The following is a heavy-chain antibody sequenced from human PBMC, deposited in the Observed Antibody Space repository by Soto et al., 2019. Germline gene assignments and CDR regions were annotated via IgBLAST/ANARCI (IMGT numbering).Heavy chain of an antibody. CDR2: IIPIFGTA. CDR1: GGTFSSYA. J-gene: IGHJ6*02. D-gene: IGHD3-22*01. V-gene: IGHV1-69*13. CDR3: ARYYYDSSGYHYYYYYGMDV. Sequence: SVKVSCKASGGTFSSYAISWVRQAPGQGLEWMGGIIPIFGTANYAQKFQGRVTITADESTSTAYMELSSLRSEDTAVYYCARYYYDSSGYHYYYYYGMDVWGQGTTVTVSS.